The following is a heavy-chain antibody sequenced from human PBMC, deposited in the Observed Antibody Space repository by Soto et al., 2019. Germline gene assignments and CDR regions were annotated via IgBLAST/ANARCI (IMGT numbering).Heavy chain of an antibody. V-gene: IGHV4-4*02. D-gene: IGHD2-21*02. Sequence: QVQLQESGPRLVKPSESLSLTCGVSGGTVASSHWWSWVRQSPGRGLEWIGNVYHTGDTNFNPSLQSRVTFSVDKSNNQFSLRLTSVTAADTAVYFCAREIVTAGGNNYFDPWGPGTLVTVS. CDR1: GGTVASSHW. J-gene: IGHJ5*02. CDR3: AREIVTAGGNNYFDP. CDR2: VYHTGDT.